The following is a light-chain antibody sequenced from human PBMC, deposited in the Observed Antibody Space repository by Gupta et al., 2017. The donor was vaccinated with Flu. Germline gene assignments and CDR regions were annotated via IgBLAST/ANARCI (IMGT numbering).Light chain of an antibody. Sequence: QSVLTQPPSASGTPGQRVTISCSGSSSNIGSNYVYWYQQPPGTAHKLLIYRNNQRPAGVPARFSGSKSGTAASLAISGHGAEDEADYYCAASEDSLSWVFGGGTKLTVL. CDR3: AASEDSLSWV. V-gene: IGLV1-47*01. CDR2: RNN. CDR1: SSNIGSNY. J-gene: IGLJ3*02.